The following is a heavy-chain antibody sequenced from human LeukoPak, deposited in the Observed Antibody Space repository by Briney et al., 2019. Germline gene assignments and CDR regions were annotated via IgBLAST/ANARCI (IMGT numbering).Heavy chain of an antibody. CDR2: IYYSGST. CDR3: ARLSLDPPVDY. D-gene: IGHD3/OR15-3a*01. J-gene: IGHJ4*02. V-gene: IGHV4-39*01. Sequence: SETLSLTCTVPGGSISSSSYYWGWIRQPPGKGLEWIGSIYYSGSTYYNPSLKSRVTISVDTSKNQFSLKLSSVTAADTAVYYCARLSLDPPVDYWGQGTLVTVSS. CDR1: GGSISSSSYY.